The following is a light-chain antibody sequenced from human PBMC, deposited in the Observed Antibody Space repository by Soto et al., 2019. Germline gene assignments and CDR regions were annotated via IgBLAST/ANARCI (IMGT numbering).Light chain of an antibody. CDR2: EVS. Sequence: ALTQPPSASGSPGQSVTVPCTGTSSDIGDTHYVSWYQQHPGKAPKLMVYEVSKRPSGVPDRFSGSKSGNTASLTVSGLLAEDEGDYYCSSYAGRDTVVFGSGTKVTVL. CDR3: SSYAGRDTVV. CDR1: SSDIGDTHY. V-gene: IGLV2-8*01. J-gene: IGLJ1*01.